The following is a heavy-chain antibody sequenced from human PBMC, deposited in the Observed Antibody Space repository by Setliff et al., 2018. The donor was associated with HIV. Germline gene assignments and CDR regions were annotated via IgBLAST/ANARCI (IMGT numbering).Heavy chain of an antibody. V-gene: IGHV4-34*01. CDR1: GGSFSGSY. CDR3: ATSTVAGLFDY. D-gene: IGHD6-19*01. CDR2: INHSGST. J-gene: IGHJ4*02. Sequence: LSLTCAVYGGSFSGSYWSWIRQPPGKDLEWIGEINHSGSTNYNPSLKSRVTISVDTSKNQFSLKLTSVVAADTAVYYCATSTVAGLFDYWGQGALVTVSS.